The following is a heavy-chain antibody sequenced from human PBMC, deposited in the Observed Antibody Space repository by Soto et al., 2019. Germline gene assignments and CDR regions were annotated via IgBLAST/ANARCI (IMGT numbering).Heavy chain of an antibody. V-gene: IGHV1-18*01. CDR3: ATHSLAFDF. J-gene: IGHJ4*02. CDR1: GYTFTSFG. CDR2: ISTSKGNT. D-gene: IGHD2-21*01. Sequence: QVQLVQSGPEVKKPGASVKVSCKTSGYTFTSFGIAWVRQAPGQGLEWMGWISTSKGNTNYAQKFQGRVTMTTDTPTSTAYMELRSLRSDDTALYYCATHSLAFDFWGQGTMVTVSS.